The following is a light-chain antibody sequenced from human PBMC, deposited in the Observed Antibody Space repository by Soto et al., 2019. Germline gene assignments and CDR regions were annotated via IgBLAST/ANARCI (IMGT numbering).Light chain of an antibody. V-gene: IGLV2-14*01. CDR3: SSYTVTSTRI. J-gene: IGLJ2*01. CDR2: DVS. CDR1: SSDIGSYNF. Sequence: QSALTQPASVSGYPRQSITISCTGTSSDIGSYNFVSWYQQHPGKAPKLMIYDVSNRPSGVSNRFSGSKSGNTASLTISGLHAEDEADYYCSSYTVTSTRIFGGGTKLTVL.